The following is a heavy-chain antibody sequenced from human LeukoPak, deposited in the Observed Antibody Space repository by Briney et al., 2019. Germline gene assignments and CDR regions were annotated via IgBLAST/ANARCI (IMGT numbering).Heavy chain of an antibody. V-gene: IGHV3-20*01. D-gene: IGHD1-26*01. CDR1: GFTFDDYG. CDR3: ARVRAWELLPPYDAFDI. CDR2: INWNGGST. Sequence: PGGSLRLSCAASGFTFDDYGMSWVRQAPGKGLEWVSGINWNGGSTGYADSVKGRFTISRDNAKNSLYLQMNSLRAEDTALYHCARVRAWELLPPYDAFDIWGQGTMVTVSS. J-gene: IGHJ3*02.